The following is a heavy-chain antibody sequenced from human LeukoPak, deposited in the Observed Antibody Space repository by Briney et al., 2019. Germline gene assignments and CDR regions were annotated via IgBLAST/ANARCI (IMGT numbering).Heavy chain of an antibody. V-gene: IGHV4-39*01. CDR3: ASQRYSSSRYAKVPDY. Sequence: SETLSLTCTVSGGSISSSSYYWGWIRQPPGKGLEWIGSIYYSGSTYYNPSLKGRVTISVDTSKNQFSLKLSSVTAADTAVYYCASQRYSSSRYAKVPDYWGQGTLVTVSS. CDR2: IYYSGST. CDR1: GGSISSSSYY. D-gene: IGHD6-13*01. J-gene: IGHJ4*02.